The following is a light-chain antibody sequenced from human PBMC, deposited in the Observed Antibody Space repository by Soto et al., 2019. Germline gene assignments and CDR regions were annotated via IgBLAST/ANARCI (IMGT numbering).Light chain of an antibody. CDR1: QSLLHSNGYNY. J-gene: IGKJ5*01. CDR3: MQALQTPIA. CDR2: LGS. V-gene: IGKV2-28*01. Sequence: DIVMTQSPLSLPVTPGEPASISCRSSQSLLHSNGYNYLDWYLQEPGQSPQLLIYLGSNRASGVPDRFSGSGSGTDFTLKISRVEAEDAGVYYCMQALQTPIAFGQGTRLEIK.